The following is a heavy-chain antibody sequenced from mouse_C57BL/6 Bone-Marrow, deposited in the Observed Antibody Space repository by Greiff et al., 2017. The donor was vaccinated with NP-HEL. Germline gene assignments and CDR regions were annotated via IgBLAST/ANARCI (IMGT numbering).Heavy chain of an antibody. CDR2: INPNNGGT. V-gene: IGHV1-26*01. CDR3: AREETVCVVATDYYAMDY. CDR1: GYTFTDYY. D-gene: IGHD1-1*01. Sequence: EVKLQQSGPELVKPGASVKISCKASGYTFTDYYMNWVKQSHGKSLEWIGDINPNNGGTSYNQKFKGKATLTVDKSSSTAYMELRSLTSEVSAVYYCAREETVCVVATDYYAMDYWGQGTSVTVSS. J-gene: IGHJ4*01.